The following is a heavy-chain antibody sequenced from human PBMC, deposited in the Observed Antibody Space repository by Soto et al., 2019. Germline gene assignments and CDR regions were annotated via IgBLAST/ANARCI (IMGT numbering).Heavy chain of an antibody. D-gene: IGHD2-2*01. CDR3: ATALLINRQYQLQNYAYYYYYGMDV. CDR1: GYTLTELS. J-gene: IGHJ6*02. V-gene: IGHV1-24*01. Sequence: ASVKVSCKVSGYTLTELSMHWVRQAPGKGLEWMGGFDPEDGETIYAQKFQGRVTMTEDTSTDTAYMELSSLRSEDTAVYYCATALLINRQYQLQNYAYYYYYGMDVWGQGTKVTVSS. CDR2: FDPEDGET.